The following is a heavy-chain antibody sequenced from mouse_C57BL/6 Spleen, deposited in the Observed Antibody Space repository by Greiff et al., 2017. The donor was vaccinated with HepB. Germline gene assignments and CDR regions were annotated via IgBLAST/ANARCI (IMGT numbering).Heavy chain of an antibody. CDR1: GFNIKDYY. J-gene: IGHJ3*01. CDR2: LDPEDGDT. Sequence: EVQLQQSGAELVRPGASVKLSCTASGFNIKDYYMHWVKQRPEQGLEWIGRLDPEDGDTEYAQKFQGKATMTADTSSNTAYLQLSSLTSEDTAVYYCTTGGYDNYVRAGFAYWGKGTLVTVAA. D-gene: IGHD2-1*01. V-gene: IGHV14-1*01. CDR3: TTGGYDNYVRAGFAY.